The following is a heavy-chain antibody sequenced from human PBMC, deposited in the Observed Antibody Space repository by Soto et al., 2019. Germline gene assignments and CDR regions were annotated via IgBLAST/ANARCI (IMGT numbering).Heavy chain of an antibody. Sequence: GESLKISCKGSGYSFTSYWIGWVRQMPGKGLEWMGIIYPGDSDTRYSPSFQGQVTISADKSISTAYLLWSSLKASDTAMYYCARLGDCSGGSCYHKKIDYYYYYGMDVWGQGTTVTVSS. CDR2: IYPGDSDT. CDR3: ARLGDCSGGSCYHKKIDYYYYYGMDV. J-gene: IGHJ6*02. CDR1: GYSFTSYW. V-gene: IGHV5-51*01. D-gene: IGHD2-15*01.